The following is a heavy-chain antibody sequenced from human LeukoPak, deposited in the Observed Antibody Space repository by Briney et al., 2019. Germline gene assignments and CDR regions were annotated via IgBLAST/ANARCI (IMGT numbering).Heavy chain of an antibody. D-gene: IGHD6-25*01. CDR1: GFIFSSSW. J-gene: IGHJ4*02. CDR2: IKEDGSDK. V-gene: IGHV3-7*04. CDR3: ARGGRGPDS. Sequence: PGGSLTLSCAASGFIFSSSWMSWVRQAPGKGLEWVANIKEDGSDKNYLDSVKGRFTISRDNAKNSLYLQMNSLRADDASVYYCARGGRGPDSWGQGTLVTVSS.